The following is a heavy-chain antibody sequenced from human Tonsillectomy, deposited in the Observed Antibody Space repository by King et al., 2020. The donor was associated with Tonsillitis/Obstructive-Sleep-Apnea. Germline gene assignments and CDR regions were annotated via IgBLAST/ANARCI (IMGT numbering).Heavy chain of an antibody. CDR3: ATLTTIITIFGVVIIRGFDP. V-gene: IGHV1-24*01. J-gene: IGHJ5*02. CDR2: FDPEDGET. Sequence: HVQLVQSGAEVKKPGASVKVSCKVSGYTLTELSMHWVRQAPGKGLEWMGGFDPEDGETIYAQKFQGRVTMTEDTSTDTAYMELSSLRSEDTAVYYCATLTTIITIFGVVIIRGFDPWGQGTLVTVSS. D-gene: IGHD3-3*01. CDR1: GYTLTELS.